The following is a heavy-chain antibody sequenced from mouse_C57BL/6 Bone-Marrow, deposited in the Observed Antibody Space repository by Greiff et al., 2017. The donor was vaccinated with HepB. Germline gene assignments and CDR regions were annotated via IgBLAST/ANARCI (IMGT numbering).Heavy chain of an antibody. CDR2: ISYDGSN. J-gene: IGHJ3*01. V-gene: IGHV3-6*01. D-gene: IGHD1-1*01. CDR1: GYSITSGYY. Sequence: VQLQQSGPGLVKPSQSLSLTCSVTGYSITSGYYWNWIRQFPGNKLEWMGYISYDGSNNYNPSLKNRISITRDTSKNQFFLKLNSVTTEDTATYYCAREGYYYGSSYSAAWFAYWGQGTLVTVSA. CDR3: AREGYYYGSSYSAAWFAY.